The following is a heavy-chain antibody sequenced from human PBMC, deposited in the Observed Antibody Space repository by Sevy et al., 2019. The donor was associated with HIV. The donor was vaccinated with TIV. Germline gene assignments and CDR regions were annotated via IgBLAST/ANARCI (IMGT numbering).Heavy chain of an antibody. J-gene: IGHJ4*02. D-gene: IGHD3-22*01. CDR3: ARGGDFNDRSAKKDFDY. Sequence: GGSLRLSCAASGFTFSNYGMHWVRQAPGKGLEWVAVIWNDGSNKYYADSVKGRFTISRDNSKNTLYLQMNSLRVENTAVYFCARGGDFNDRSAKKDFDYWGQGTLVTVSS. CDR2: IWNDGSNK. CDR1: GFTFSNYG. V-gene: IGHV3-33*01.